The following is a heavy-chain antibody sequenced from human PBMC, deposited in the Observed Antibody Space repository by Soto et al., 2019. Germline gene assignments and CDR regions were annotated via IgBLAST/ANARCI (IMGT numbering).Heavy chain of an antibody. J-gene: IGHJ6*02. CDR2: ISYDGSNK. CDR3: ASGATPGGRYYYGMDV. Sequence: QVQLVESGGGVVRPGRSLRLSCAASGFTFSSYGMHWVRQAPGKGLEWVAVISYDGSNKYYADSVKGRFTISRDNSKNTLYLQMNSLRAEDTAVYYCASGATPGGRYYYGMDVWGQGTTVTVSS. V-gene: IGHV3-30*03. D-gene: IGHD1-26*01. CDR1: GFTFSSYG.